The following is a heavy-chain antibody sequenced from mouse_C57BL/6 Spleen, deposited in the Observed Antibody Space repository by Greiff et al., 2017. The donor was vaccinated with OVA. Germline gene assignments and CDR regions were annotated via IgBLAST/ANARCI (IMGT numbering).Heavy chain of an antibody. D-gene: IGHD2-2*01. CDR2: IDPNSGGT. CDR3: ASPYYGYDGVFDY. J-gene: IGHJ2*01. V-gene: IGHV1-72*01. CDR1: GYTFTSYW. Sequence: QVQLQQPGAELVKPGASVKLSCKASGYTFTSYWMHWVQQRPGRGLEWIGRIDPNSGGTKYNEKFKSKATLTVDKPSSTAYVQLSSLTSEDSAVYYCASPYYGYDGVFDYWGQGTTLTVSS.